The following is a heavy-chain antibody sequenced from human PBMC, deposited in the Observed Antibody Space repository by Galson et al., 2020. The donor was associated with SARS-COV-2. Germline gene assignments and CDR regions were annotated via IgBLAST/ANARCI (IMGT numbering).Heavy chain of an antibody. D-gene: IGHD6-13*01. CDR2: ISYDGTKR. V-gene: IGHV3-30*04. CDR3: ARETDDYTSSWYDY. J-gene: IGHJ4*02. CDR1: GFALSNSA. Sequence: QLGESLKIPCAASGFALSNSAMHWVRQAPGKGLEWVAIISYDGTKRYNLDSVKGRFTISRDNSKNTLFLQMDSLTTEDTAVYYCARETDDYTSSWYDYWGQGTLVTVSS.